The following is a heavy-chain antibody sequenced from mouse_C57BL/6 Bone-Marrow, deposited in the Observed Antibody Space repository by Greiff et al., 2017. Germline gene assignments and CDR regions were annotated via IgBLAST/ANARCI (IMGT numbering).Heavy chain of an antibody. CDR2: INPSSGYT. D-gene: IGHD3-1*01. J-gene: IGHJ2*01. CDR3: ARPSLREGY. V-gene: IGHV1-4*01. Sequence: QVHVKQSGAELARPGASVKMSCKASGYTFTSYTMHWVKQRPGQGLEWIGYINPSSGYTKYNQKFKDKATLTADKSSSTAYMQLSSLTSEDSAVYYCARPSLREGYWGQGTTLTVSS. CDR1: GYTFTSYT.